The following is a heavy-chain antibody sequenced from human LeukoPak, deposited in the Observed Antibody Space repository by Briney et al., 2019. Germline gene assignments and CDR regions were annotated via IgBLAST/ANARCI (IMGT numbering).Heavy chain of an antibody. J-gene: IGHJ4*02. CDR3: ARDDTMVRGVIDY. V-gene: IGHV3-21*01. CDR1: GFTFSSYS. Sequence: GGSLRLSCAASGFTFSSYSMNWVRQAPGKGLEWVSSISSSSSYIYYADSVKGRFTISRDNAKNSLYLQMNSLRAEDTAVYYCARDDTMVRGVIDYWGQGTLVTVSS. CDR2: ISSSSSYI. D-gene: IGHD3-10*01.